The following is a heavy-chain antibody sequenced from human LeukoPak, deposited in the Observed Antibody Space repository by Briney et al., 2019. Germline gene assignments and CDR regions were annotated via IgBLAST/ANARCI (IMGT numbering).Heavy chain of an antibody. Sequence: GGSLRLSCAASGFTFSSYSMNWVRQAPGKGLEWVSSISSSSSYIYYADSVKGRFTISRDNAKNSLYLQMNSLRAEDTAVYYCARGADIVATAWAYWGQGTLVTVSS. J-gene: IGHJ4*02. V-gene: IGHV3-21*01. CDR3: ARGADIVATAWAY. D-gene: IGHD5-12*01. CDR2: ISSSSSYI. CDR1: GFTFSSYS.